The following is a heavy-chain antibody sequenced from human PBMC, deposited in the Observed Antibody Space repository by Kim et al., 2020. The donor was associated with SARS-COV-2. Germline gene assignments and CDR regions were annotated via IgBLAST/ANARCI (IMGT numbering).Heavy chain of an antibody. CDR2: IYYSGST. CDR3: ARHGTDKWDYYYYYMDV. D-gene: IGHD1-7*01. CDR1: GGSISSSSYY. Sequence: SETLSLTCTVSGGSISSSSYYWGWIRQPPGKGLEWIGSIYYSGSTYYNPSLKSRVTISVDTSKNQFSLKLSSVTAADTAVYYCARHGTDKWDYYYYYMDVWGKGTTVTVSS. V-gene: IGHV4-39*01. J-gene: IGHJ6*03.